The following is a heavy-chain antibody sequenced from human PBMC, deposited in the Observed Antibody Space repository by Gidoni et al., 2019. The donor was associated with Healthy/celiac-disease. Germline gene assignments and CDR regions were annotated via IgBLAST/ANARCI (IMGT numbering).Heavy chain of an antibody. CDR1: GYTFTDSY. Sequence: EVQLVQSGAEVKKPGATVKIPCKVFGYTFTDSYMHWVQQAPGKGLEWMGLGDPEDGETIYTEKFQGRVTITADTSTDTAYMELSSLRSEDTAVYYCATGLDNWNYYPGPWGQGTLVTVSS. J-gene: IGHJ5*02. D-gene: IGHD1-7*01. V-gene: IGHV1-69-2*01. CDR2: GDPEDGET. CDR3: ATGLDNWNYYPGP.